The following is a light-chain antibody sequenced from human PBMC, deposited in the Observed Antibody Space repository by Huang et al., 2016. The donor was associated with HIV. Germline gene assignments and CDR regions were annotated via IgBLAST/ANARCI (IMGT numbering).Light chain of an antibody. CDR1: QDIGSS. V-gene: IGKV1-8*01. Sequence: AIRMTQFPSSLSASTGDKVTITCRARQDIGSSLAWYQHRPGKAPVLLIFDASNLQRGVPSRFTGSGSRTVFTLTIACLQVEDVATYYCQHSDGLSPLTFGGGTKVDI. CDR2: DAS. J-gene: IGKJ4*01. CDR3: QHSDGLSPLT.